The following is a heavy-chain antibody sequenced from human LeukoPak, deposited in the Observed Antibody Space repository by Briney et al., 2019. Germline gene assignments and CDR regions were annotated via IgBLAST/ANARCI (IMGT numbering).Heavy chain of an antibody. D-gene: IGHD5-24*01. CDR2: IYYSGST. Sequence: PSETLSLTCTVSGGSISSSNYYWAWIRQPPGTGLECIGSIYYSGSTYYNPSLKSRVTISVDTSKNQFSLKLSSVTAADTAVYYCARDGRWLQLEDWFDPWGQGTLVTVSS. CDR1: GGSISSSNYY. J-gene: IGHJ5*02. V-gene: IGHV4-39*07. CDR3: ARDGRWLQLEDWFDP.